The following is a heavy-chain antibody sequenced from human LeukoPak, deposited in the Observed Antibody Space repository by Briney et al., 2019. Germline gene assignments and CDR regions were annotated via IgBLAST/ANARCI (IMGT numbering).Heavy chain of an antibody. V-gene: IGHV3-23*01. J-gene: IGHJ4*02. CDR3: AKPAISSRGWYYDY. D-gene: IGHD6-19*01. CDR1: GFTFSSYS. Sequence: GGSLRLSCAASGFTFSSYSMNWVRQAPGKGLEWVSAINDSGGSTYYADSVKGRFTISRDNSKNTLYLQMNSLRAEDTAVYYCAKPAISSRGWYYDYWGQGTLVTVSS. CDR2: INDSGGST.